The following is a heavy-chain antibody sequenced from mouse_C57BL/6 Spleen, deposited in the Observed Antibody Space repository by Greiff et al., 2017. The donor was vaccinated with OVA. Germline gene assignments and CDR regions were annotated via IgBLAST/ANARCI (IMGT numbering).Heavy chain of an antibody. Sequence: EVQRVESGGGLVKPGGSLKLSCAASGFTFSDYGMHWVRQAPEKGLEWVAYISSGSSTIYYADTVKGRFTISRDNAKNTLFLQMTSLRSEDTAMYYCAREGDGYYEYFDVWGTGTTVTVSS. J-gene: IGHJ1*03. D-gene: IGHD2-3*01. CDR1: GFTFSDYG. CDR3: AREGDGYYEYFDV. V-gene: IGHV5-17*01. CDR2: ISSGSSTI.